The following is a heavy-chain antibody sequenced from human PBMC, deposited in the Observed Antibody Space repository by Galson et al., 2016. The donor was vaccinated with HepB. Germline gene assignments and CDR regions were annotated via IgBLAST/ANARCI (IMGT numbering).Heavy chain of an antibody. Sequence: SLRLSCAVSGFTVSSKYMSWVRQAPGKGLEWVSIIYDSGDTYYADSVKGRFTISRDNSRNTLDLQMNTLRAGDTAVYYCATEEGYCSSPRCWRRDYYYGMDVWGQGTTVTVSS. V-gene: IGHV3-66*01. D-gene: IGHD2-2*01. J-gene: IGHJ6*02. CDR2: IYDSGDT. CDR3: ATEEGYCSSPRCWRRDYYYGMDV. CDR1: GFTVSSKY.